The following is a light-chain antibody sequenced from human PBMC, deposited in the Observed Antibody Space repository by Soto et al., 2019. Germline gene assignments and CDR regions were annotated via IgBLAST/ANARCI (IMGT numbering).Light chain of an antibody. V-gene: IGKV4-1*01. Sequence: DIVLTQSPDSLAVSLGERATINCKSSQSVLYTSDNKNYLAWYQQKPGQPPKLLIYWASTRESGVPDRFSGSESGTDFTITISNLQAEDVAVYYIQHYYTSPQTFGQGTKLEIK. CDR3: QHYYTSPQT. J-gene: IGKJ2*01. CDR2: WAS. CDR1: QSVLYTSDNKNY.